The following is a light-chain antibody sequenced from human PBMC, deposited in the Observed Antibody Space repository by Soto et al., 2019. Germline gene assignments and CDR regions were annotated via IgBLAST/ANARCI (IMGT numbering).Light chain of an antibody. J-gene: IGKJ4*01. V-gene: IGKV1D-12*01. CDR3: LQASKFPLT. CDR1: QAINRW. CDR2: TAS. Sequence: DIQMTQSPSSVSASVGDRVTITCRASQAINRWLAWYQQKPGKAPRLLTYTASTLQSGVPSRFSGSGSGTDFTLTISSLQPEDFATYYCLQASKFPLTFGGGTKVDIK.